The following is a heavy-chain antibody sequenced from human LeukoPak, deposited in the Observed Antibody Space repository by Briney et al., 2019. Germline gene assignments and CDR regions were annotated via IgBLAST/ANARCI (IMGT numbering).Heavy chain of an antibody. V-gene: IGHV1-2*02. CDR2: INPNSGGT. Sequence: ASVKVSCKASGYTFTGYYMHWVRQAPGQGLEWMEWINPNSGGTKYAQNFQGRVTMTRDTSISTAYMEVSRLRSDDTAVYYCARDLGFCSRTSCFGYDIWGQGTMVTVSS. D-gene: IGHD2-2*01. J-gene: IGHJ3*02. CDR3: ARDLGFCSRTSCFGYDI. CDR1: GYTFTGYY.